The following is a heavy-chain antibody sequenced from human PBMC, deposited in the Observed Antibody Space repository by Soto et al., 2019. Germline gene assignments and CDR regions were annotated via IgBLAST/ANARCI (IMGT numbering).Heavy chain of an antibody. CDR3: PSMARGAKFDY. Sequence: ASVKVSCKASGYTFTSYGISWVRQAPGQGLEWMGWISAYNGNTNYAQKLQGRVTMTTDTSTSTAYMELRSLRSDDTAVYYCPSMARGAKFDYWGQGTLVTVSS. CDR1: GYTFTSYG. V-gene: IGHV1-18*01. CDR2: ISAYNGNT. D-gene: IGHD3-10*01. J-gene: IGHJ4*02.